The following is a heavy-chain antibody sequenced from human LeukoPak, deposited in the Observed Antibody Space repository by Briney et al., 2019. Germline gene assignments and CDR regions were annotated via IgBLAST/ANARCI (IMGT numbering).Heavy chain of an antibody. CDR2: ISGSGRTT. V-gene: IGHV3-23*01. D-gene: IGHD6-13*01. J-gene: IGHJ4*02. Sequence: GGSLRLSCAASGFTFSSYSMNWVRQAPGKGLEWVSTISGSGRTTYYADSVKGRFTISRDNSKNTLYLQMNSLRAEDTAVYYCAKAVSTNWLPFDYWGQGTLVTVSS. CDR1: GFTFSSYS. CDR3: AKAVSTNWLPFDY.